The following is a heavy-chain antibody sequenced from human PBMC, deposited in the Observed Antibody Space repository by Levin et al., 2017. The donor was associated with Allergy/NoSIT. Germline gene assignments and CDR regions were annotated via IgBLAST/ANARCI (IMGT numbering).Heavy chain of an antibody. V-gene: IGHV1-18*01. CDR3: ARDLGTGWYDNAFEI. Sequence: AASVKVSCKASGYTFRVYGIIWVRQAPGEGLEWLGWISPNNGHTKVSHKVQGRVTMTTDASTTKAYVDIRSLTSDDTAVYYCARDLGTGWYDNAFEIWGQGTLVSVSS. J-gene: IGHJ3*02. D-gene: IGHD6-19*01. CDR1: GYTFRVYG. CDR2: ISPNNGHT.